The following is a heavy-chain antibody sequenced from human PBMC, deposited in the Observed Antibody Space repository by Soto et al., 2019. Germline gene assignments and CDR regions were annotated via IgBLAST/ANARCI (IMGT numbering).Heavy chain of an antibody. Sequence: DSVKVSCKTSGYNFTNFDINWVRQAPGRGLVWMGWMNPSSGETGSAQNFQGRVTMTRDISTRTFFMQLTSLRSEDTAIYYCARLAEYCNGIKCYSNFDFSGRGTQVTGSS. D-gene: IGHD2-15*01. CDR3: ARLAEYCNGIKCYSNFDF. CDR1: GYNFTNFD. J-gene: IGHJ4*01. CDR2: MNPSSGET. V-gene: IGHV1-8*01.